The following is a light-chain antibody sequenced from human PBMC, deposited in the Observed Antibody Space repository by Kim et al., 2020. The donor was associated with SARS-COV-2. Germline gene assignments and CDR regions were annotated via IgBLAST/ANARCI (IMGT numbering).Light chain of an antibody. CDR3: QKYDGAPWT. CDR2: DAS. J-gene: IGKJ1*01. Sequence: ASVGDRVTITCRTSQFISHYLAWYKQKPGKVPQLLIYDASTLQPGVPSRFSGTASGTEFTLTINSLQPEDVATYYCQKYDGAPWTFGQGTKVDIK. V-gene: IGKV1-27*01. CDR1: QFISHY.